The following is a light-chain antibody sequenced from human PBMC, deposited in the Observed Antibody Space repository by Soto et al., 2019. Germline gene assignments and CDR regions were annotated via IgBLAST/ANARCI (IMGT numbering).Light chain of an antibody. J-gene: IGKJ5*01. CDR2: GAS. V-gene: IGKV3-15*01. CDR1: QTINSN. CDR3: QQYHKWPIT. Sequence: VLTQSPATQSVSPGERATLSCRASQTINSNLAWYQQKPGQAPRLLIYGASTRATGIPARFSGSGSGTEFTLTISSLQSEDFAVYYCQQYHKWPITFGQGTRLEI.